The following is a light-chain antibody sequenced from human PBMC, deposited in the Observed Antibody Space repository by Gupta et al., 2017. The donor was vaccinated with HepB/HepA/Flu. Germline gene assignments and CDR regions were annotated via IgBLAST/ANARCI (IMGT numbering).Light chain of an antibody. J-gene: IGKJ2*02. CDR1: QSLVYSDGNTY. CDR2: KVS. V-gene: IGKV2-30*01. CDR3: MQGIHAHPIRT. Sequence: DVVMTQSPLSLPVTLGQPASISCRSSQSLVYSDGNTYLNWFQQRPGQAPRRLIYKVSNRDSGVADRFSSSGGGTDFTLRIRSVEAVDVGVYYCMQGIHAHPIRTFGPGTKVEIK.